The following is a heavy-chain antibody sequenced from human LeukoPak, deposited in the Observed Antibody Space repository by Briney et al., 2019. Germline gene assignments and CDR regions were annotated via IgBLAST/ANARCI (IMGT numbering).Heavy chain of an antibody. V-gene: IGHV4-59*11. CDR1: GGSISSHY. J-gene: IGHJ4*02. D-gene: IGHD3-3*01. Sequence: PSETLSLTCTVSGGSISSHYWSWIRQPPGKGLEWIGYIYYSGSTNYNPSLKSRVTISVDTSKNQFSLKLSSVTAADTAVYYCARDADYDFWSGYYTNWGQGTLVTVSS. CDR3: ARDADYDFWSGYYTN. CDR2: IYYSGST.